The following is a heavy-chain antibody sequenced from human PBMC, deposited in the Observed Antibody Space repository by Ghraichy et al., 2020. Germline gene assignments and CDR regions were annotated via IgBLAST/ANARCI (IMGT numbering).Heavy chain of an antibody. CDR2: ISGRGDNT. Sequence: GGSLRLTCAASGFTFTSYAMTWVRQAPGRGLEWVSAISGRGDNTNDADSVKGRFTISRDNSKNTLDLQMNSLTVEDTAIYFCAKVRLWLRDLDLWGRGTLVTVYS. J-gene: IGHJ2*01. V-gene: IGHV3-23*01. D-gene: IGHD5-18*01. CDR3: AKVRLWLRDLDL. CDR1: GFTFTSYA.